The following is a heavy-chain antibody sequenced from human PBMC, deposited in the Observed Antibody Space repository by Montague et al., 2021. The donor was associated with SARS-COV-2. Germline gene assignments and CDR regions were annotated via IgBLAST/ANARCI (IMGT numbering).Heavy chain of an antibody. J-gene: IGHJ3*01. CDR3: ARLKRYFDSSGSPSAFDF. V-gene: IGHV4-39*02. CDR1: GGSITNNIDY. CDR2: IYYTGNT. D-gene: IGHD3-22*01. Sequence: SETLSLTYTVSGGSITNNIDYWAWIRQPPGKGLEWIGSIYYTGNTYYNPSLKSRVTISVVTSKNHFTLKLSSVIAAETAVYYCARLKRYFDSSGSPSAFDFWGQGTKVTVSS.